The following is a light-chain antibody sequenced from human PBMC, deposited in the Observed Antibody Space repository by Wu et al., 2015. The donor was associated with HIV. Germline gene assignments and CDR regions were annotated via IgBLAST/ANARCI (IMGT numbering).Light chain of an antibody. CDR1: QSLGTRY. CDR2: TTS. Sequence: ESVLTQSPDTLSLSPGERATLSCRASQSLGTRYIAWYKQIAGQAPRLLIHTTSTRAAGIPDRFSGSGSGPDFTLTISGLEPEDFAVYYCQHYGSASLFAIGGETRVDIK. CDR3: QHYGSASLFA. V-gene: IGKV3-20*01. J-gene: IGKJ4*01.